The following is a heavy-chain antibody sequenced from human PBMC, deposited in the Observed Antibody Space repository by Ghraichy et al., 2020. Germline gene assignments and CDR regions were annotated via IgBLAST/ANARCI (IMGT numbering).Heavy chain of an antibody. CDR3: VRGKWELEY. CDR2: INSDGSAI. Sequence: GGSLRLSCAVSGFTFSSYWMHWVRQAPGKGLVWVSRINSDGSAISYADSVKGRFTVSRDNAKNTLYLQMSSLRADDTAVNYCVRGKWELEYWGQGTLVTVSS. J-gene: IGHJ4*02. CDR1: GFTFSSYW. V-gene: IGHV3-74*01. D-gene: IGHD1-26*01.